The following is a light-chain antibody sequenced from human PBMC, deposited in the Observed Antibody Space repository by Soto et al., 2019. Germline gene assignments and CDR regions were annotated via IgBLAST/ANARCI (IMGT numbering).Light chain of an antibody. J-gene: IGLJ1*01. CDR2: TNS. Sequence: QSVLPQPPSASGTPGQRGTISCSGSGSNIGSNYVYWYQQFPGMAPKLLIYTNSQRPSGVLDRFSGSKSVTSAALAISGLRSDDEADYYCAAWDDSLNGFYVFGTGTKLTVL. CDR1: GSNIGSNY. V-gene: IGLV1-47*01. CDR3: AAWDDSLNGFYV.